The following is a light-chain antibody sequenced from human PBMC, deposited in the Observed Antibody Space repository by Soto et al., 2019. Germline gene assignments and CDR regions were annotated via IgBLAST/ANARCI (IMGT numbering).Light chain of an antibody. Sequence: IPLTQSPAILSLSPGERATLSCRASQSVETYLAWYQQKPGQPPRLLIYDTSKRASGVPARFSGSGSGTDFTLSISSLEPEDFAVYFCQQRRNSVSFGPGTRVD. CDR3: QQRRNSVS. CDR1: QSVETY. V-gene: IGKV3-11*01. CDR2: DTS. J-gene: IGKJ3*01.